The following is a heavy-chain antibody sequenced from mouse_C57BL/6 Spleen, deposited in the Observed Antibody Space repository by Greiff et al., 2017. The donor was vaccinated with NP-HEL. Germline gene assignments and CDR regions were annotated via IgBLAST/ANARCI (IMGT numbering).Heavy chain of an antibody. J-gene: IGHJ2*01. CDR1: GFTFSSYA. V-gene: IGHV5-4*03. D-gene: IGHD2-3*01. Sequence: EVKLMESGGGLVKPGGSLKLSCAASGFTFSSYAMSWVRQTPEKRLEWVATISAGGSYTYYPDNVKGRFTISRDNAKNNLYLQMSHLKSEDTAMYYCARGYDGYFFDYWGQGTTLTVSS. CDR3: ARGYDGYFFDY. CDR2: ISAGGSYT.